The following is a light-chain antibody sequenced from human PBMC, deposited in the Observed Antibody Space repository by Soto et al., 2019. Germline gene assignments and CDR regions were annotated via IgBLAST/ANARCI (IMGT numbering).Light chain of an antibody. Sequence: ASRMNQSPSSFSASTRHRVTITCRASQGVGSDLAWYQVKPGKAPRLLIYTASYLESGVPSRFSGSGSGTDFTLTISSLPSEDFAVYYCQQYFSYPLTFGGGTKVEMK. V-gene: IGKV1-8*01. CDR1: QGVGSD. J-gene: IGKJ4*01. CDR2: TAS. CDR3: QQYFSYPLT.